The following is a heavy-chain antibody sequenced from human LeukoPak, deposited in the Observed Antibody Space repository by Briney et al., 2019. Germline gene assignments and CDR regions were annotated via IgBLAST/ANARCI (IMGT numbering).Heavy chain of an antibody. V-gene: IGHV1-2*02. CDR3: AIDCYHDGQFAH. D-gene: IGHD2-15*01. CDR1: GYTFTDYY. Sequence: ASVKVSCKASGYTFTDYYVHWVRQAPGQGLEWMGWINPNSGGTNYAQTFQGRVTMTRDTSISTAYMELSSLISEDTAVYYCAIDCYHDGQFAHWGQGTLVTVSS. J-gene: IGHJ4*02. CDR2: INPNSGGT.